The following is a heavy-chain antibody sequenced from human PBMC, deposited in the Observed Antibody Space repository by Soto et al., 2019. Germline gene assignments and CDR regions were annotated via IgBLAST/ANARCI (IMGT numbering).Heavy chain of an antibody. J-gene: IGHJ5*02. CDR3: ARVGYEIEFDP. CDR2: IYYSGST. CDR1: GGSISRGGYY. V-gene: IGHV4-31*03. Sequence: QVQLQESGPGLVKPSQTLSLTCTVSGGSISRGGYYWSWIRQHPGQGLEWIGYIYYSGSTYYNPSRKGRVAISVDTAKSQFSVKLSSVTAADTAVYYGARVGYEIEFDPWVQGTLVTVCS. D-gene: IGHD2-15*01.